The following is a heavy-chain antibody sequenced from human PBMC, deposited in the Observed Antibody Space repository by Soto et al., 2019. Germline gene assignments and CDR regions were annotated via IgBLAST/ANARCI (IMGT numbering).Heavy chain of an antibody. CDR2: ISYDGSNK. CDR1: GFTFSSYG. D-gene: IGHD3-22*01. Sequence: GGSLRLSCAASGFTFSSYGMHWVRQAPGKGLEWVAVISYDGSNKYYADSVKGRFTISRDNSKNTLYLQMNSLRAEDTAVYYCAKELDYYDSSGYPGFDYWGQGTLVTVSS. CDR3: AKELDYYDSSGYPGFDY. V-gene: IGHV3-30*18. J-gene: IGHJ4*02.